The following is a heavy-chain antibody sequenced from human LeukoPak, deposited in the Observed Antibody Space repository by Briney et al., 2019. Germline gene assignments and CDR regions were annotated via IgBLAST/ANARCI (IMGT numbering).Heavy chain of an antibody. Sequence: GGSLRLSCAASGFTFSTYSMDWVRQAPGKGLQWVSTITLGTTDIYYGDSVKGRFTISRDGAKNLVYLQMNSLRAEDTAVYFCARDAAGWYRDYWGQGTLVTVSS. J-gene: IGHJ4*02. CDR1: GFTFSTYS. CDR3: ARDAAGWYRDY. CDR2: ITLGTTDI. D-gene: IGHD6-19*01. V-gene: IGHV3-21*01.